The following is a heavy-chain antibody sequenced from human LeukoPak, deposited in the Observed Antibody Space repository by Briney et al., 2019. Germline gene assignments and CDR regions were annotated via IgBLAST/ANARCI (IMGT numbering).Heavy chain of an antibody. CDR1: GCTLTELS. D-gene: IGHD1-26*01. Sequence: ASVKVSCKVSGCTLTELSMHWVRQAPGKGLEWMGGFDPEDGETIYAQKFQGRVTMTEDTSTDTAYMELSSLGSEDTAVYYCATEVGSYSVYAFDIWGQGTMVTVSS. J-gene: IGHJ3*02. CDR3: ATEVGSYSVYAFDI. V-gene: IGHV1-24*01. CDR2: FDPEDGET.